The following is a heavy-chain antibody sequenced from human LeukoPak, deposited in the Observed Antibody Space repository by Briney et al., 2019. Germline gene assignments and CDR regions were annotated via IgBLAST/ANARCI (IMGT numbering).Heavy chain of an antibody. J-gene: IGHJ6*03. V-gene: IGHV1-2*02. CDR1: GYIFTDYY. Sequence: ASVKVSCQASGYIFTDYYIHWVRQAPGQGLEWMGRINPDGGGTHYGEKFQGRVSMTRDTSISTAYMELSRLRSDDTAAYYCASAGSSDYYYYMDVWGKGTTVTISS. D-gene: IGHD2-2*01. CDR2: INPDGGGT. CDR3: ASAGSSDYYYYMDV.